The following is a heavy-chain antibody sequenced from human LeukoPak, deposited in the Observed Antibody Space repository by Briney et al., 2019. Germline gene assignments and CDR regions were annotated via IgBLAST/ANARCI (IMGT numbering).Heavy chain of an antibody. CDR1: GGTFSSYA. CDR2: IIPIFGTA. CDR3: ARAPRPYSGSFGAFDI. D-gene: IGHD1-26*01. Sequence: GASVKVSCKASGGTFSSYAISWVRQAPRQGLEWMGGIIPIFGTANYAQKFQGRVTITADESTSTAYMELSSLRSEDTAVYYCARAPRPYSGSFGAFDIWGQGTMVTVSS. J-gene: IGHJ3*02. V-gene: IGHV1-69*13.